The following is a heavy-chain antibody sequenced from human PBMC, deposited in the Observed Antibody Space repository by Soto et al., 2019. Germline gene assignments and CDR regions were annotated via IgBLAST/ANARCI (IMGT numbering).Heavy chain of an antibody. D-gene: IGHD4-17*01. CDR2: IRGGDHRT. J-gene: IGHJ4*02. CDR1: GFIFNNYA. CDR3: AKDRHMTTVRILDH. Sequence: GGSLRLSCAASGFIFNNYAMSWVRQAPGKGLEWISAIRGGDHRTYYADSVKGRLTISRDNSKNMLYLEMNSLRAEDTAVYYCAKDRHMTTVRILDHWGQGTLVTAPQ. V-gene: IGHV3-23*01.